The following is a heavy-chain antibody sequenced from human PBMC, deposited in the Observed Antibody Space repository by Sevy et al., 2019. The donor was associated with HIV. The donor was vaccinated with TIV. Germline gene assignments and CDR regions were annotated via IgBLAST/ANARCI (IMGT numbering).Heavy chain of an antibody. V-gene: IGHV3-30-3*01. J-gene: IGHJ4*02. D-gene: IGHD1-1*01. Sequence: GGSLRLSCAASGFTFSSYAMHWVRQAPGKGLEWVAVMSYDGSNKYYADSVKGRFTISRDNSKNTLYLQMNILRAEDTAVYYCARAAVEMAARQLGYFDYWGQGTLVTVSS. CDR2: MSYDGSNK. CDR3: ARAAVEMAARQLGYFDY. CDR1: GFTFSSYA.